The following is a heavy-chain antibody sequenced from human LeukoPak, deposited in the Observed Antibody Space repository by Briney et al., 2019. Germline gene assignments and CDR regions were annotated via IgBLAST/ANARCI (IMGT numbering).Heavy chain of an antibody. J-gene: IGHJ3*02. CDR2: ISYDGSNK. CDR1: GFTFSSYG. D-gene: IGHD6-19*01. V-gene: IGHV3-30*18. CDR3: AKEVLGGYSSGSDAFDI. Sequence: GGSLRLSCAASGFTFSSYGMHWVRQAPGKGLEWVAVISYDGSNKYYADSVKGRFTISRDNSKNTLYLQMNSLRAEDTAVYYCAKEVLGGYSSGSDAFDIWGQGTMVTVSS.